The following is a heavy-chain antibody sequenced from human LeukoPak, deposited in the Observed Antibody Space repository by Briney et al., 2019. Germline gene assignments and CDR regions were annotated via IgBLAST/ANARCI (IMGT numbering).Heavy chain of an antibody. V-gene: IGHV4-59*11. CDR1: GGSISSHY. J-gene: IGHJ4*02. Sequence: SETLSLTCTVSGGSISSHYWSWIRQPPGKGLEWIGYIYYSGSTNYNPSLKSRVTISVDTSKNQFSLKLSSVTAADTAVYYCARGPTYYYDSRPRGYFDYWGQGTLVTVSS. CDR3: ARGPTYYYDSRPRGYFDY. CDR2: IYYSGST. D-gene: IGHD3-22*01.